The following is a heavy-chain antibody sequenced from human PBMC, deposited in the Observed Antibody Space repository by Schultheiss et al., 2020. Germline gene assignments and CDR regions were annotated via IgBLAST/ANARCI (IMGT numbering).Heavy chain of an antibody. CDR2: IDHSGST. CDR3: ARDLGTTVNYYYGMDV. D-gene: IGHD1-26*01. V-gene: IGHV4-34*01. Sequence: GSLRLSCAAFGFTFSDYSWTWIRQPPGKGLEWIGEIDHSGSTYYNPSLKSRVTISVDRSKNQFSLKLSSVTAADTAVYYCARDLGTTVNYYYGMDVWGQGTTV. J-gene: IGHJ6*02. CDR1: GFTFSDYS.